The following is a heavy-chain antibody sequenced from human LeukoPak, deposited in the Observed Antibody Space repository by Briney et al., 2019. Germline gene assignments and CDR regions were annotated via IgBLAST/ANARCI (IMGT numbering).Heavy chain of an antibody. D-gene: IGHD2-2*01. CDR3: AKGDCSSTSCHYYYYGMDV. CDR1: GFTFSSYA. Sequence: GASLRLSCAASGFTFSSYAMSWVRQAPGKGLEWVSAISGSGGSTYYADSVKGRFTISRANSKTTLYLQTNSLRAEDTAVYYCAKGDCSSTSCHYYYYGMDVWGQGTTVTVSS. J-gene: IGHJ6*02. CDR2: ISGSGGST. V-gene: IGHV3-23*01.